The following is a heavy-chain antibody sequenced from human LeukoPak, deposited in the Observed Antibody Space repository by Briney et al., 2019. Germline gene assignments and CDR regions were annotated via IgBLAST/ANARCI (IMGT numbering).Heavy chain of an antibody. J-gene: IGHJ1*01. Sequence: SETLSLTCTVSGGSISSGGYYWSWFRQHPGKGLEWIGYIYYSGSTYYNPSLKSRVTISVDTSKNQFSLKLSSVTAADTAVYYCARPYCSGGSCYFQHWGQGTLVTVSS. CDR2: IYYSGST. D-gene: IGHD2-15*01. CDR3: ARPYCSGGSCYFQH. V-gene: IGHV4-31*03. CDR1: GGSISSGGYY.